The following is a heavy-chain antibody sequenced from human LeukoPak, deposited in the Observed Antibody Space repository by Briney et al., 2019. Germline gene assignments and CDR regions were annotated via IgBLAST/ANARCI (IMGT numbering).Heavy chain of an antibody. Sequence: SETLSLTCAVYGGSFSGYYWSWIRQPPGKGLEWIGEINHSGSTDYNPSLKSRVTISVDTSKNQFSLKLSSVTAADTAVYYCALVGATRGYYFDYWGQGNLVTVSS. J-gene: IGHJ4*02. D-gene: IGHD1-26*01. CDR1: GGSFSGYY. V-gene: IGHV4-34*01. CDR3: ALVGATRGYYFDY. CDR2: INHSGST.